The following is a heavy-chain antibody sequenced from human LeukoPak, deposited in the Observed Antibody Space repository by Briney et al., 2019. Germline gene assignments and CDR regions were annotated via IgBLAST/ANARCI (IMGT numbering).Heavy chain of an antibody. CDR1: GFTFSSYE. J-gene: IGHJ2*01. CDR3: ARHYWYFDL. V-gene: IGHV3-48*03. CDR2: ISSSGSTI. Sequence: PGGSLRLSCAASGFTFSSYEMNWVRQAPGKGLEWVSYISSSGSTIYYADSVKGRFTISRDNAKNSLYLQMNSLRAEDTAVYYCARHYWYFDLWGRGTLVTVSS.